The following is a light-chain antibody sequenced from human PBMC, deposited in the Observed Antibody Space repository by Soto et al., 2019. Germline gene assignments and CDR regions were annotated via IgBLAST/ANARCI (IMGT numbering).Light chain of an antibody. Sequence: DIQMTQSPSSLSASIGARVSIICRASESIRIHLNWYPQKPGKAPRLLIYAASRLQSGVPSRFSGTGSGTDFTLTISSLQPEDFAIYYCQQTFGKPLVTFGQGTRLEIK. CDR2: AAS. V-gene: IGKV1-39*01. CDR1: ESIRIH. CDR3: QQTFGKPLVT. J-gene: IGKJ5*01.